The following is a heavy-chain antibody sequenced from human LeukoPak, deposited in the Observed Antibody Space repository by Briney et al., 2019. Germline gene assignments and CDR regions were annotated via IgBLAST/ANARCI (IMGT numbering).Heavy chain of an antibody. CDR1: GFTFSSYY. V-gene: IGHV3-21*01. CDR3: ARDRFYYDSSGYPAFDY. D-gene: IGHD3-22*01. Sequence: GGSLRLSCAASGFTFSSYYMNWVRQAPGKGLEWVSSISSSSNYIYYTDSVTGRFTISRDNAENSLYLQMNSLRAEDTAVYYCARDRFYYDSSGYPAFDYWGQGTLVTVSS. J-gene: IGHJ4*02. CDR2: ISSSSNYI.